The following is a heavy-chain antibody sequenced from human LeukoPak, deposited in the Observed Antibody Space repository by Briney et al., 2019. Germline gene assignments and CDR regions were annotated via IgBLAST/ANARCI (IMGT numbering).Heavy chain of an antibody. V-gene: IGHV1-46*01. CDR3: AREVLDSTGHGYYYMDV. CDR1: GYIFTSYY. D-gene: IGHD6-25*01. Sequence: ASVKVSCKASGYIFTSYYVHWVRQAPGQGLEWMGIINPSGGSTSYAQKFQGRVTMTRDTSTSTVYMELSSLRSEDTAVYYCAREVLDSTGHGYYYMDVWGKGTTVTVSS. CDR2: INPSGGST. J-gene: IGHJ6*03.